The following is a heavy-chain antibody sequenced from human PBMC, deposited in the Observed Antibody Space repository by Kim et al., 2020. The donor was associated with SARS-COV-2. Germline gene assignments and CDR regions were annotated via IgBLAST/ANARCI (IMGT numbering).Heavy chain of an antibody. Sequence: GGSLRLSCAASGFTFSSYSMNWVRQAPGKGLEWVSYISSSSSTIYYADSVKGRFTISRDNAKNSLYLQMNSLRDEDTAVYYCARDYDSSGYFRYGYYGMDVWGQGTTVTVSS. V-gene: IGHV3-48*02. J-gene: IGHJ6*02. CDR1: GFTFSSYS. CDR3: ARDYDSSGYFRYGYYGMDV. CDR2: ISSSSSTI. D-gene: IGHD3-22*01.